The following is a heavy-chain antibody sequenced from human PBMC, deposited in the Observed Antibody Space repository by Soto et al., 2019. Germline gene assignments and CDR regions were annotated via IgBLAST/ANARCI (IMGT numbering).Heavy chain of an antibody. CDR2: IIPIFGTA. CDR1: GGTFSSYA. V-gene: IGHV1-69*01. Sequence: QVQLVQSGAEVKKPGSSVKVSCKASGGTFSSYAISWVRQAPGQGLEWMGGIIPIFGTANYAQKFQGRVTITADESTSTAYMELSSLLSEDTAVYYCARDRGCSGGSCYSRDAFDIWGQGTMVTVSS. CDR3: ARDRGCSGGSCYSRDAFDI. J-gene: IGHJ3*02. D-gene: IGHD2-15*01.